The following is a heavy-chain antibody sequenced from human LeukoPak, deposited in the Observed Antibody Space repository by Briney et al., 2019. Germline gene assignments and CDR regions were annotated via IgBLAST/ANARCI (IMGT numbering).Heavy chain of an antibody. J-gene: IGHJ3*02. CDR1: GGSFSGYY. CDR2: INHSGST. Sequence: SETLSLTCAVYGGSFSGYYWSWLRQPPGKGVEWSGEINHSGSTKYNTSLKRRVTISVDTSKNQFSLKLSSVTAADTAVYYCARVPMVRGVWLGRTIKYAFDIWGQGTMVTVSS. V-gene: IGHV4-34*01. CDR3: ARVPMVRGVWLGRTIKYAFDI. D-gene: IGHD3-10*01.